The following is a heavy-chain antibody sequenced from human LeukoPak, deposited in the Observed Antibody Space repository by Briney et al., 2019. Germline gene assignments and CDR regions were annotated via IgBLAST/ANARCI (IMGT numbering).Heavy chain of an antibody. D-gene: IGHD5-12*01. CDR3: ARVIGGYGDY. CDR1: GFTFSSYS. CDR2: ISSSSSYI. V-gene: IGHV3-21*01. Sequence: PGGSLRLSCAASGFTFSSYSMNWVRQAPGKGLEWVSSISSSSSYIYYADSVKGRFTISRDNAKNSLYLQMNSLRAEDTAVYYCARVIGGYGDYWGQGTLDTVSS. J-gene: IGHJ4*02.